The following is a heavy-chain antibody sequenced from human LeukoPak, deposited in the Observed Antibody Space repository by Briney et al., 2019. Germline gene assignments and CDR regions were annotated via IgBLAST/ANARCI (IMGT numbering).Heavy chain of an antibody. V-gene: IGHV3-30*18. CDR1: GFTFSSYG. J-gene: IGHJ6*03. Sequence: GGSLRLSCAASGFTFSSYGMHWVRQAPGKGLEWVAVISYDGSNKYYANSVKGRFTISRDNSKNTLYLQMNSLRAEDTAVYYCANVGHCSSTSCPTTYYYYYMDVWGKGTTVTVSS. CDR3: ANVGHCSSTSCPTTYYYYYMDV. D-gene: IGHD2-2*01. CDR2: ISYDGSNK.